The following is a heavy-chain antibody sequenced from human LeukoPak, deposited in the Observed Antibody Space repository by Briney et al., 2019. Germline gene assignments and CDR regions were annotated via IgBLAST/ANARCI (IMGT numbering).Heavy chain of an antibody. D-gene: IGHD1-26*01. Sequence: ASVKVSCKASGYTFTSYGISWVRQAPGQGLEWMGWISAYNGNTNYAQKLQGRVTMTTDTSTSTAYMELRSLRSDDTAVYYCARVDLYSGSYLYYFDYWGQGTLVTVSS. CDR3: ARVDLYSGSYLYYFDY. CDR2: ISAYNGNT. CDR1: GYTFTSYG. J-gene: IGHJ4*02. V-gene: IGHV1-18*01.